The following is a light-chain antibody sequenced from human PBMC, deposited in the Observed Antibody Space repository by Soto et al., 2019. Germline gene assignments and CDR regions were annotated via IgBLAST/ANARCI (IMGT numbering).Light chain of an antibody. V-gene: IGKV3-20*01. CDR3: QQYGSSLLIT. CDR2: GAS. CDR1: QSVSSSY. Sequence: EIVLTQSPGTLSLSPGERATLSCRASQSVSSSYVAWYQQKPGQAPRLLIYGASSRATGIPDRFSGSGSGTDFTLTISRLEPEDFAVYYCQQYGSSLLITFGQGTRLEIK. J-gene: IGKJ5*01.